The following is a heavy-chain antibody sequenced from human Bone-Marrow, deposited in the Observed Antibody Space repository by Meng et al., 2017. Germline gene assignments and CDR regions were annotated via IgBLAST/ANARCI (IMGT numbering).Heavy chain of an antibody. V-gene: IGHV4-34*02. CDR3: ARGRVTTVTTPNWYFDL. D-gene: IGHD4-17*01. CDR1: GGSFGAYY. Sequence: QVQLLQVGAALFKPSDTLSLTCAVYGGSFGAYYWSCIRPPPGKSLEWIGEINHSGSTNYNPSLKSRVTISVDTSKNQFSLKLSSVTAADTAVYYCARGRVTTVTTPNWYFDLWGRGTLVTVSS. CDR2: INHSGST. J-gene: IGHJ2*01.